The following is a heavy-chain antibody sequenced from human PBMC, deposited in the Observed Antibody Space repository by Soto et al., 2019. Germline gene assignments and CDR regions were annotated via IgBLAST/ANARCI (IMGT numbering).Heavy chain of an antibody. Sequence: QVQLVESGGGVVQPGRSLRLSCAASGFTFSSYGMHWVRQAPGKGLEWVAVIWYDGSNKYYADSVKGRFTISRDNSKNTLYRQMSSLRAEDTAVYYCASLYGGIDYWGQGTLVTVSS. V-gene: IGHV3-33*01. CDR3: ASLYGGIDY. CDR2: IWYDGSNK. CDR1: GFTFSSYG. J-gene: IGHJ4*02. D-gene: IGHD4-17*01.